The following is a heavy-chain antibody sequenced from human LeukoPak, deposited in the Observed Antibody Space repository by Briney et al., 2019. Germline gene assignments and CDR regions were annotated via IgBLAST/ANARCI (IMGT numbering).Heavy chain of an antibody. D-gene: IGHD1-26*01. CDR3: ARQSFAPFQVGPETPIES. Sequence: SETLSLTCTVSGGSISSYYWSWIRQPPGKGLEWIGYIYYSGSPNYSGSTNYNPSLKSRVTIAIDTSKSQFSLKLTSVTAADTAVYYCARQSFAPFQVGPETPIESWGQGTLVTVSS. CDR2: IYYSGSPNYSGST. V-gene: IGHV4-59*08. J-gene: IGHJ4*02. CDR1: GGSISSYY.